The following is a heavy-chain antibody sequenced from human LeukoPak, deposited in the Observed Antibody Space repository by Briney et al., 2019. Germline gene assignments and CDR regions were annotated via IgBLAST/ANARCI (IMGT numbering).Heavy chain of an antibody. CDR2: IHQSGSI. J-gene: IGHJ4*02. CDR3: ARGADAWKVGY. V-gene: IGHV4-30-2*06. CDR1: GDSISSGGYY. D-gene: IGHD1-1*01. Sequence: SQTLSLTCTVSGDSISSGGYYWSWVRQSPGKGLEWIGCIHQSGSIHYTPSLKSRVTISVDRSNNQFSLKLSSVTAADTAVYYCARGADAWKVGYWGQGTLVTVSS.